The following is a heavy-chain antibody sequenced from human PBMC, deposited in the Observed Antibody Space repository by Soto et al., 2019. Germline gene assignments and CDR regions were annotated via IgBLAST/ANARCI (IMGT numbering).Heavy chain of an antibody. Sequence: EVQLVESGGGLVQPGGSLRLSCAASGFTFSSYWMHWVRQAPGKGLVWVSRINSDGSSTDYADSVKGRFTISRDNAKNTLYPRMNSRRAEHTAVYYCARDSGSYAAYWGQGTLVTVSS. D-gene: IGHD1-26*01. CDR3: ARDSGSYAAY. J-gene: IGHJ4*02. CDR1: GFTFSSYW. V-gene: IGHV3-74*01. CDR2: INSDGSST.